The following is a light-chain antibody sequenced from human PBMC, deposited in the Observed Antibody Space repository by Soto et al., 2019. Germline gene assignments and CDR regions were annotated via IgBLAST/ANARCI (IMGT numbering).Light chain of an antibody. CDR3: QQYNGYST. Sequence: NEMNQSPSALSASVGDRVTITCRASQGLXSCLVWYEPKPGKAPKPLIYXASSFASGVPSIFSGGGVGTEFIITISLLQPDDAGTYYCQQYNGYSTFGQGTKVDIK. V-gene: IGKV1-5*01. CDR1: QGLXSC. CDR2: XAS. J-gene: IGKJ1*01.